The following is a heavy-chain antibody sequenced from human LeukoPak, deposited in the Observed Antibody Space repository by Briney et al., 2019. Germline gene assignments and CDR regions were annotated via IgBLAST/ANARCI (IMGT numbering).Heavy chain of an antibody. CDR3: ARDFPVGATGWFDP. D-gene: IGHD1-26*01. CDR1: GGSISSYY. V-gene: IGHV4-4*07. J-gene: IGHJ5*02. Sequence: SETLSLTCTASGGSISSYYWNWIRQPPGKGLEWIGRIYTSGSTNYNPSLKSRVTMSVATSKNQFSLKLSAVTAGDTAVYYCARDFPVGATGWFDPWGQGTLVSVSS. CDR2: IYTSGST.